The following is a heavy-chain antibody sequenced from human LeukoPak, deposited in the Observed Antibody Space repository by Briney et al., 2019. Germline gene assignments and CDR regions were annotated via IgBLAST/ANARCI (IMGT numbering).Heavy chain of an antibody. CDR3: TTVYWYYGSGSYDY. D-gene: IGHD3-10*01. Sequence: PGGSLRLSCAASGFTFSNAWMNWVRQAPGKGLEWVGRIKSKTDGGTTDYAAPVKGRFTISRDDSKITLYLQMNSLKSEDTAVYYCTTVYWYYGSGSYDYWGQGTLVTVSS. CDR2: IKSKTDGGTT. V-gene: IGHV3-15*01. CDR1: GFTFSNAW. J-gene: IGHJ4*02.